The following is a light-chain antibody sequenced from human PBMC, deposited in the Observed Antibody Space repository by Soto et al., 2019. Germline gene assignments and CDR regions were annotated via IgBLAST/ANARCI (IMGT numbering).Light chain of an antibody. CDR2: GAS. J-gene: IGKJ3*01. CDR1: QDISNY. V-gene: IGKV1-33*01. Sequence: DIQMTQSPSSLSASVGDRVTITCQASQDISNYLNWYQQKPGKAPKLLIYGASNLETGVPSRFSGSRSGTDFTLTISSLHHEDIATYYCQQYDHLPPFTFGPGTKVDIK. CDR3: QQYDHLPPFT.